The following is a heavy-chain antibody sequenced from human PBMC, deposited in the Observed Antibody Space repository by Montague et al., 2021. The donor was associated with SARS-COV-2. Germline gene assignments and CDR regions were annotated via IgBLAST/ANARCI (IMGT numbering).Heavy chain of an antibody. CDR2: IYSSGDT. J-gene: IGHJ3*02. CDR1: GGSISRGDYY. V-gene: IGHV4-31*03. Sequence: TLSLTCNVSGGSISRGDYYGSWIRQRPGKGLEWIAYIYSSGDTYYNLSLKSRITMSIDTSKNQFSLKLSSVTAADTAIYFCARNDSEVTRSFDIWGQGIMVTVSS. D-gene: IGHD2-21*02. CDR3: ARNDSEVTRSFDI.